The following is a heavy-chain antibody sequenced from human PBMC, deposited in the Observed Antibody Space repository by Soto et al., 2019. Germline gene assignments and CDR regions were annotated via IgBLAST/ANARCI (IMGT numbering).Heavy chain of an antibody. V-gene: IGHV3-11*04. CDR3: ARDLSYDSHWFDP. J-gene: IGHJ5*02. CDR1: GFKFSDYY. D-gene: IGHD5-12*01. CDR2: ISSSGTYI. Sequence: GGSLRLSCAASGFKFSDYYMSWIRQTPGKGLEWVSCISSSGTYIYYADSVKGRFTISRDNAQNSLYLQMNSLRAEDTAVYYCARDLSYDSHWFDPWGQGALVTVSS.